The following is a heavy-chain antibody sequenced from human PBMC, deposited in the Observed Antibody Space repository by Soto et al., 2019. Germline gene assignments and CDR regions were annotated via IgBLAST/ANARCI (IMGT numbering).Heavy chain of an antibody. CDR3: TRRLDGGFGVDLNAFDI. D-gene: IGHD3-3*01. J-gene: IGHJ3*02. CDR1: GFTFGDYA. V-gene: IGHV3-49*03. CDR2: IRSKAYGGTT. Sequence: EVQLVESGGGLVQPGRSLRLSCTASGFTFGDYAMSWFRQAPGEGLEWVGFIRSKAYGGTTEYAASVKGRFTISRDDSKSIAYLQMNSLKTEDTAVYYCTRRLDGGFGVDLNAFDIWGQGTMVTVSS.